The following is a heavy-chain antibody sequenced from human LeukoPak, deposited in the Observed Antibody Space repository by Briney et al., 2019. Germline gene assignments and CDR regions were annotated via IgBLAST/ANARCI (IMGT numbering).Heavy chain of an antibody. Sequence: SETLSLTCAVYGGSFSGYYWSWIRQPPGKGLEWIGEINHSGSTNYNPSLTSRVTISVDTSKNQFSLKLSSVTAADTAVYYCARGLSVAGHFDYWGQGTLVTVSS. V-gene: IGHV4-34*01. CDR3: ARGLSVAGHFDY. CDR2: INHSGST. CDR1: GGSFSGYY. D-gene: IGHD6-19*01. J-gene: IGHJ4*02.